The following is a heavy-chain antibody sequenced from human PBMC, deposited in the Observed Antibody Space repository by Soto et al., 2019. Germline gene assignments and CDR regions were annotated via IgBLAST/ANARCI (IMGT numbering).Heavy chain of an antibody. CDR2: IRNKVNSYTT. CDR1: GFTSSDHY. CDR3: ARHIPYHGKDV. J-gene: IGHJ6*02. Sequence: EVQLVESGGGLVQPGGSLRLSCAASGFTSSDHYMDWVRQATGKGLEWGGRIRNKVNSYTTEYAASVKGRFTVSRADSKNSVYLQRNSLKTEDTAVYYCARHIPYHGKDVWGQGTTVTVSS. V-gene: IGHV3-72*01. D-gene: IGHD2-21*01.